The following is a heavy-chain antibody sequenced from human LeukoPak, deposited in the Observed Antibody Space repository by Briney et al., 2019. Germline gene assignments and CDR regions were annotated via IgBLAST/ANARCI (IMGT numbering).Heavy chain of an antibody. J-gene: IGHJ4*02. CDR1: GYSFTSYW. V-gene: IGHV5-51*01. CDR3: ARRRDLYSGSYYPFDY. CDR2: IYPGDSDA. Sequence: GESLKISCKGSGYSFTSYWIGWVRQMPGKGLEWMGIIYPGDSDARYSPSFQGQVTISADKSISTAYLQWSSLKASDTAIYYCARRRDLYSGSYYPFDYWGQGTLVTVSS. D-gene: IGHD1-26*01.